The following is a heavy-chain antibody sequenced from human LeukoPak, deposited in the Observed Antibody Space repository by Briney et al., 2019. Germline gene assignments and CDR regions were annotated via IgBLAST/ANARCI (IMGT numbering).Heavy chain of an antibody. Sequence: PGGSLRLSCAASGFRFDDYAMYWVRQSPGKGLEWVSGITWNSGDIGYVDSVRGRFTISRDNAKNTLYLQMNSLRAEDTAVYYCATLISGWSLYWGQGTLVTVSS. CDR2: ITWNSGDI. D-gene: IGHD6-19*01. CDR3: ATLISGWSLY. V-gene: IGHV3-9*01. J-gene: IGHJ4*02. CDR1: GFRFDDYA.